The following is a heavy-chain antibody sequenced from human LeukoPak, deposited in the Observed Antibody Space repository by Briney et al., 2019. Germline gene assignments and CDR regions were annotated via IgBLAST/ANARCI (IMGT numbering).Heavy chain of an antibody. V-gene: IGHV3-11*01. CDR3: ARRGYDILTGYYRYYFDY. J-gene: IGHJ4*02. CDR1: GFTFSDHY. Sequence: GGSLRLSCAASGFTFSDHYMSWIRQAPGKGLEWVSYISSSGSTIYYADSVKGRFTISRDNAKNSLYLQMNSLRAEDTAVYYCARRGYDILTGYYRYYFDYWGQGTLVTVSS. D-gene: IGHD3-9*01. CDR2: ISSSGSTI.